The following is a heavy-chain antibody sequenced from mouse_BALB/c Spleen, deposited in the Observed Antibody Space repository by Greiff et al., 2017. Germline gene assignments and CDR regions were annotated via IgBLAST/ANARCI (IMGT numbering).Heavy chain of an antibody. V-gene: IGHV5-6*02. J-gene: IGHJ1*01. CDR3: ARRGSRHWYFDV. CDR2: ISSGGSYT. CDR1: GFTFSSYG. D-gene: IGHD1-1*01. Sequence: DVMLVESGGDLVKPGGSLKLSCAASGFTFSSYGMSWVRQTPDKRLEWVATISSGGSYTYYPDSVKGRFTISRDNAKNTLYLQMSSLKSEDTAMYYCARRGSRHWYFDVWGAGTTVTVSS.